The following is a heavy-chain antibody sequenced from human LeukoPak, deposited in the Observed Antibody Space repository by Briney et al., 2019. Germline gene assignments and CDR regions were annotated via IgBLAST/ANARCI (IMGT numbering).Heavy chain of an antibody. V-gene: IGHV3-11*04. J-gene: IGHJ4*02. D-gene: IGHD6-13*01. CDR3: ARDTFNIAAAETGYFDY. CDR2: ISSSGSTI. CDR1: GFTFSDYY. Sequence: GGSLRLSCAASGFTFSDYYMSWIRQAPGKGLEWVSYISSSGSTIYYADSVKGRFTISRDNAKNSLYLQMNSLRAEDTAVYYCARDTFNIAAAETGYFDYWGQGTLVTVSS.